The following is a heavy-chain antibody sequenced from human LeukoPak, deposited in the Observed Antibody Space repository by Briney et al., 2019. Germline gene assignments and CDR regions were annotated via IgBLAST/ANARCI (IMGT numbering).Heavy chain of an antibody. CDR2: INWYGGST. CDR1: GFTFDDYG. D-gene: IGHD3-9*01. V-gene: IGHV3-20*04. CDR3: AREDISDAFDI. J-gene: IGHJ3*02. Sequence: PGGSLRLSCAASGFTFDDYGMSWVRQAPGKGLEWVSGINWYGGSTGYADSVKGRFTISRGNAQNSLYLQMNSLRAEDTVLYYCAREDISDAFDIWGQGTMVTVSS.